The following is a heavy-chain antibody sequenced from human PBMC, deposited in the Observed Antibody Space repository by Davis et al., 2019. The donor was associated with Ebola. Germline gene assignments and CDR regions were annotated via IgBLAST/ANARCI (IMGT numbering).Heavy chain of an antibody. CDR3: ARDVRGITGPSEY. CDR2: ISGYNGNT. V-gene: IGHV1-18*01. CDR1: GYTFTSYG. Sequence: AASVTVSCKASGYTFTSYGISWVRQAPGQGLEWMGWISGYNGNTNYAQKLQGRVTMTTDTSTSTAYMELRSLRSDDTARYYCARDVRGITGPSEYWGQGTLVTVSS. J-gene: IGHJ4*02. D-gene: IGHD1-1*01.